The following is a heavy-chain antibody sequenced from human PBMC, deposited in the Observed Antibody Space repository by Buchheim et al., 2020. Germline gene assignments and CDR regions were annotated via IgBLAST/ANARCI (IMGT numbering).Heavy chain of an antibody. V-gene: IGHV3-33*01. Sequence: QVQLVESGGGVVQPGRSLRLSCAASGFTFSSYGMHWVRQAPGKGLEWVAVIWYDGSNKYYADSVKGRFTISRDNSKNTLYLQMNSLRAEDTAVYYCARDGRYCTNGVCYPYYYYGMDVWGQGTT. CDR2: IWYDGSNK. CDR1: GFTFSSYG. CDR3: ARDGRYCTNGVCYPYYYYGMDV. D-gene: IGHD2-8*01. J-gene: IGHJ6*02.